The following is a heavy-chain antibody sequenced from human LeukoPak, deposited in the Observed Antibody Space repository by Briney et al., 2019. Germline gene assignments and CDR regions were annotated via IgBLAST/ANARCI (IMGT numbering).Heavy chain of an antibody. CDR3: ARDMTTATTCYLQH. D-gene: IGHD4-17*01. V-gene: IGHV3-21*06. CDR2: ISSRSTYR. Sequence: GGSLRLSCAASGFTFSDYSMNWVRQAPGKGLEWVSSISSRSTYRYYADSVKGRFTISRDNAKNSLCLQMNSLRAEDTAVYYCARDMTTATTCYLQHWGQSNLVTVSS. CDR1: GFTFSDYS. J-gene: IGHJ1*01.